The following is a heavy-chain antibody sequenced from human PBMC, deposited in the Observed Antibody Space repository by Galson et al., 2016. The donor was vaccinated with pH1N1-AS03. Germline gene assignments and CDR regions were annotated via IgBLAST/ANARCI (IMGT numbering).Heavy chain of an antibody. CDR2: ITNDGSDQ. CDR3: ASAVRGSAVDV. CDR1: GFSFSVFW. Sequence: SLRLSCAVSGFSFSVFWMRWVRQAPGKGLESVANITNDGSDQYYVDSVTGRSTISRDNAKNSLYLQMNSLRVEDTAIYYCASAVRGSAVDVWGQGTTVTVS. D-gene: IGHD3-10*01. V-gene: IGHV3-7*01. J-gene: IGHJ6*02.